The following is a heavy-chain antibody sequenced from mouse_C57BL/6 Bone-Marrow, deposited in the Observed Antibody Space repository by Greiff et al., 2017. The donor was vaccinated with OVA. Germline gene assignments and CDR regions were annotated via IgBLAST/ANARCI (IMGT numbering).Heavy chain of an antibody. CDR1: GYTFTGYW. D-gene: IGHD1-1*01. Sequence: VQGVESGAELMKPGASVKLSCKATGYTFTGYWLEWVKQRTGHGLEWIGEILPGSGSTNYNAKFKGKTTFTTDTPSNTAYMQLSSLTAEDSAIYYCARDSYVYFDVWGTGTTVTVSS. CDR2: ILPGSGST. CDR3: ARDSYVYFDV. V-gene: IGHV1-9*01. J-gene: IGHJ1*03.